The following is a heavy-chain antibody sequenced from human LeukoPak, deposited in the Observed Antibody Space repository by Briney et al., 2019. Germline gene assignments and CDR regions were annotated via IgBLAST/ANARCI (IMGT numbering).Heavy chain of an antibody. V-gene: IGHV1-8*01. J-gene: IGHJ3*01. CDR2: MKPTSGDT. CDR1: GYTFTSFD. CDR3: ARGLGIYGLDAFDF. D-gene: IGHD5-12*01. Sequence: ASVKVSCKASGYTFTSFDVNWARQATGQGLEWMGWMKPTSGDTGYAQKFQGRVTMTRNTSISTTYMELSSLRSEDTAVYYCARGLGIYGLDAFDFWGQGTMVTVSS.